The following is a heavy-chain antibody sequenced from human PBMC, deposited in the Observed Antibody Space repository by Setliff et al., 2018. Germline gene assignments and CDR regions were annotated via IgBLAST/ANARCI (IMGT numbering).Heavy chain of an antibody. CDR2: INTNTGNP. CDR3: ARASRFGTIKYRGDYYMDV. V-gene: IGHV7-4-1*02. J-gene: IGHJ6*03. D-gene: IGHD3-10*01. CDR1: GYSFTIYG. Sequence: ASVKVSCKASGYSFTIYGISWVRQAPGQGLEWMGWINTNTGNPTYAQGFTGRFVFSLDTSVSTAYLQISSLKAEDTALYYCARASRFGTIKYRGDYYMDVWGKGTTVTVSS.